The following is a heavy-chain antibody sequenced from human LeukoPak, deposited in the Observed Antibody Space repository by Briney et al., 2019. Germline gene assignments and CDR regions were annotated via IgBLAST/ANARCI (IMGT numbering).Heavy chain of an antibody. CDR3: ARGRNGWYHNFDY. J-gene: IGHJ4*02. CDR2: ISYDGSNK. V-gene: IGHV3-30*03. CDR1: GFTFSSYS. Sequence: TGGSLRLSCAASGFTFSSYSMNWVRQAPGKGLEWVAVISYDGSNKYYADSVKGRFTISRDNAKNSLYLQMDSLRAEDTAVYYCARGRNGWYHNFDYWGQGTLVTVSS. D-gene: IGHD6-19*01.